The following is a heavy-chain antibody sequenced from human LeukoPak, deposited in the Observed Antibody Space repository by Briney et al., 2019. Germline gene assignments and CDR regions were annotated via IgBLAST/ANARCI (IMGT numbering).Heavy chain of an antibody. Sequence: SETLSLTCIVSGGSISSGTYYWGWIRQPPGKGLEWIGSIYYSGSTYYNPSLRSRFTISVDTSKNQFSLKLNSVTAGDTAVYYCATLTGSHPAYWGQGTLVTVSS. D-gene: IGHD1-26*01. J-gene: IGHJ4*02. CDR2: IYYSGST. CDR3: ATLTGSHPAY. V-gene: IGHV4-39*01. CDR1: GGSISSGTYY.